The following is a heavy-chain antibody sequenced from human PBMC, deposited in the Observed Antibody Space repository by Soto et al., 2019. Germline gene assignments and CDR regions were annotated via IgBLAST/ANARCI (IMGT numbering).Heavy chain of an antibody. CDR1: GFTFSSYG. CDR2: IWYDGSNK. CDR3: ARVADYDFWSGVYDY. J-gene: IGHJ4*02. V-gene: IGHV3-33*01. D-gene: IGHD3-3*01. Sequence: QVQLVESGGGVVQPGRSLRLSCAASGFTFSSYGMHWVRQAPGKGLEWVAVIWYDGSNKYYADSVKGRFTISRDNSKNTLYLQMNSLRVEDTAVYYCARVADYDFWSGVYDYWGQGTLVTVSS.